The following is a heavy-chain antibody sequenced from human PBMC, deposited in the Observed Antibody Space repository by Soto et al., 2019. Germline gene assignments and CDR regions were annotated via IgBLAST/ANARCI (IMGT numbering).Heavy chain of an antibody. D-gene: IGHD4-17*01. CDR3: ARHLMATVTRWFDP. Sequence: SETLSLTCTVSGGSISSYYWSWIRQPPGKGLEWIGYIYYSGTTNYNPSLKSRVTISVDTSKNQFSLKLSSVTAADTAVYFCARHLMATVTRWFDPWGQGTLVTVSS. J-gene: IGHJ5*02. CDR2: IYYSGTT. CDR1: GGSISSYY. V-gene: IGHV4-59*08.